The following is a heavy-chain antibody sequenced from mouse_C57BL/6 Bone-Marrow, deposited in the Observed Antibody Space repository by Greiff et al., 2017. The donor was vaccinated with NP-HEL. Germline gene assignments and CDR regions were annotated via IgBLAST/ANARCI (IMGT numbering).Heavy chain of an antibody. J-gene: IGHJ3*01. Sequence: EVQLQESGPELVKPGASVKIPCKASGYTFTDYNMDWVKQSHGKSLEWIGDINPNNGGTIYNQKFKGKATLTVDKSSSTAYMELRSLTSEDTAVYYCARSDYGSSPWFAYWGQGTLVTVSA. CDR2: INPNNGGT. CDR1: GYTFTDYN. CDR3: ARSDYGSSPWFAY. D-gene: IGHD1-1*01. V-gene: IGHV1-18*01.